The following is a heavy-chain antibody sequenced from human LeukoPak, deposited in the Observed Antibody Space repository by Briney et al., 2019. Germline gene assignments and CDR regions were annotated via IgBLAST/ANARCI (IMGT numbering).Heavy chain of an antibody. CDR2: ISYSGSNT. D-gene: IGHD3-10*01. V-gene: IGHV3-23*05. CDR3: TKGLYGSGSSPDF. Sequence: QAGGSLRLSCAASGFTFRKYAMTWVRQAPGKGLEWVSGISYSGSNTFYADSVNGRLTISRDNAKNTVYLQMNSLRVEDTAVYYCTKGLYGSGSSPDFWGQGTLVTVSS. CDR1: GFTFRKYA. J-gene: IGHJ4*02.